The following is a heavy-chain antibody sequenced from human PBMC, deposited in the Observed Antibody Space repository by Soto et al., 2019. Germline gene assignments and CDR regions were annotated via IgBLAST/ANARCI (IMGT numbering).Heavy chain of an antibody. D-gene: IGHD4-17*01. J-gene: IGHJ4*02. V-gene: IGHV4-31*03. CDR2: IYYSGST. Sequence: SETLSLTCTVSGGSISSGGYYWSWIRQHPGKGLEWIGYIYYSGSTYYNPSLKSRVTISVDTSKNQFSLKLSSVTAADTAVYYCARQADPSDYGQYQDYFDYWGQGTLVTVSS. CDR3: ARQADPSDYGQYQDYFDY. CDR1: GGSISSGGYY.